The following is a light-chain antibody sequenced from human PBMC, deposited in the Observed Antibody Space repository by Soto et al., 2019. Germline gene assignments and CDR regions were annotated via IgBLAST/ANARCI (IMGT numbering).Light chain of an antibody. Sequence: EIVMTQSPATLSVSPGERATLSCRASQSLSNNIYLAWYQQKPGQAPRLLIYGASSRATGIPDRFSGSGSGTDFTLTISRLEPEDFAVYYCQQYGNSRLITFGQGTRLEIK. V-gene: IGKV3-20*01. CDR1: QSLSNNIY. CDR2: GAS. CDR3: QQYGNSRLIT. J-gene: IGKJ5*01.